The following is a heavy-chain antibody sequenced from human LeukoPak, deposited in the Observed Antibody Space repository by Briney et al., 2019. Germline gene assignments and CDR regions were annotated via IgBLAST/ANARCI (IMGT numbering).Heavy chain of an antibody. D-gene: IGHD2/OR15-2a*01. Sequence: GGSLRLSCTTSKFNFNSYGMTWVRQAPGKGLEWVSSISGSGGSTQYAASVQGRFTISRDNSKNTLYLQMNSLRAEDTAVYYCAKGGWHTGSDPTWFDYWGQGTLVTVSS. CDR2: ISGSGGST. CDR3: AKGGWHTGSDPTWFDY. J-gene: IGHJ4*02. CDR1: KFNFNSYG. V-gene: IGHV3-23*01.